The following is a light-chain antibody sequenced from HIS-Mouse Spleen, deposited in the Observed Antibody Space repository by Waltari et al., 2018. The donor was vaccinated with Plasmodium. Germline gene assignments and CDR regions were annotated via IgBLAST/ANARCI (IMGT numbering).Light chain of an antibody. CDR2: GAS. Sequence: EIVMTQSPATLSVSPGERATLSCWASQNVSSNVAWYQQKPGQAPRLLIYGASTRATGIPARFSGSGSGTEFTLTISSLQSEDFAVYYCQQYNNWSFTFGPGTKVDIK. V-gene: IGKV3-15*01. CDR1: QNVSSN. CDR3: QQYNNWSFT. J-gene: IGKJ3*01.